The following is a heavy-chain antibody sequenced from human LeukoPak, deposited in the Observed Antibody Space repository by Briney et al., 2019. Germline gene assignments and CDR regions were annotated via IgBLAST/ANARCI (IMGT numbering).Heavy chain of an antibody. Sequence: PGGSLRLSCAASGFTLSSYAMSWVRQGPGKGLEWVGRIKSKTDGGTTEYAAPVKGRFAISRDDSENTLYLQMNSLKTEDTAVYYCTVDTNTDSQYYWGQGTLVTVSS. D-gene: IGHD2-8*01. CDR2: IKSKTDGGTT. CDR1: GFTLSSYA. J-gene: IGHJ4*02. CDR3: TVDTNTDSQYY. V-gene: IGHV3-15*01.